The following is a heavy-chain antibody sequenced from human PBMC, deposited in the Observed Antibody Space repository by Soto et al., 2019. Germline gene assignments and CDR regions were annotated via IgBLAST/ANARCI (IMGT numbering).Heavy chain of an antibody. Sequence: PGGSLRLSCAASGFTFDVYGMSWVCQAPGKGLEWVSGINWNGGSTGYADSVKGRFTISRDNAKNSLYLQMNSLRAEDTALYHCARDLNDILTGYYYDAFDIWGQGTMVTVSS. J-gene: IGHJ3*02. D-gene: IGHD3-9*01. CDR1: GFTFDVYG. CDR3: ARDLNDILTGYYYDAFDI. CDR2: INWNGGST. V-gene: IGHV3-20*01.